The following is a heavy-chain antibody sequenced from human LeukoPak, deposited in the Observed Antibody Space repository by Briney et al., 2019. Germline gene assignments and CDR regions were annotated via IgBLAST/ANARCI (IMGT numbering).Heavy chain of an antibody. CDR2: ISGSGGST. D-gene: IGHD6-13*01. Sequence: PGGSLRLSCAASGFTFSSYAMSWVRQAPGKGLEWVSAISGSGGSTYYADSVKGRFTISRDNSKNTLYLQMNSLRDEDTAGYYCAKGRAAAGSSYFDYWGQGTLVTVSS. CDR3: AKGRAAAGSSYFDY. J-gene: IGHJ4*02. CDR1: GFTFSSYA. V-gene: IGHV3-23*01.